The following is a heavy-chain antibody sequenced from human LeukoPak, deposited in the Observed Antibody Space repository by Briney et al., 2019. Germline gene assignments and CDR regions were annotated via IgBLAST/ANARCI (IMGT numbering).Heavy chain of an antibody. J-gene: IGHJ4*02. CDR1: GFTFSSYA. CDR3: AKDSSSWPVRGFDY. CDR2: ISGSGGST. D-gene: IGHD6-13*01. Sequence: PGGSLRLSCAASGFTFSSYAMSWVRQAPGKGLEWVSAISGSGGSTYYADSVNGRFTISRDNSKNTLYLQMNSLRAEDTAVYYCAKDSSSWPVRGFDYWGQGTLVTVSS. V-gene: IGHV3-23*01.